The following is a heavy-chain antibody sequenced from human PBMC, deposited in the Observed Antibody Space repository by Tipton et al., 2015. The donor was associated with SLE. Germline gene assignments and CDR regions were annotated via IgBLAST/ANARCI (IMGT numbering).Heavy chain of an antibody. V-gene: IGHV4-61*09. CDR2: IYTSGST. J-gene: IGHJ3*02. CDR3: ARMNSAFDI. Sequence: TLSLTCTVSGGSISSGSYYWSWIRQPAGKGLEWIGHIYTSGSTNYNPSLKSRVTISVDTSKNQFSLKLSSVTAADTAVYYCARMNSAFDIWGQGTMVTVSS. CDR1: GGSISSGSYY.